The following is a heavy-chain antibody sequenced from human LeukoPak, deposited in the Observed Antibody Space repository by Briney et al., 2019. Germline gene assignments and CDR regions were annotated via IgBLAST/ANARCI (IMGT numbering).Heavy chain of an antibody. CDR1: GGSFSGYY. V-gene: IGHV4-34*01. Sequence: SETLSLTCAVYGGSFSGYYWSWIRQPPGKGLEWIGEINHSGSTNYNPSLKSRVTISVDTSKNQFSLKLSSVTAADTAVYYCARALGVYYYYYYMDVWGKGTTVTVSS. CDR2: INHSGST. CDR3: ARALGVYYYYYYMDV. J-gene: IGHJ6*03. D-gene: IGHD3-16*01.